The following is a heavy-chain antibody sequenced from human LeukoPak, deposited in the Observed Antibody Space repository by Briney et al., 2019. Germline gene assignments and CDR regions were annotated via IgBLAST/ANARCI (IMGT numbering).Heavy chain of an antibody. V-gene: IGHV3-23*01. J-gene: IGHJ4*02. CDR2: ISGSGGST. CDR3: AKFETRGNTDFDY. Sequence: PGGSLRLSCAASGFTFSSYAMSWVRQAPGKGLEWVSAISGSGGSTYYADSVKGRFTISRDDARNSLYLQMNSLRAEDTAVYYCAKFETRGNTDFDYWGQGTLVTVSS. D-gene: IGHD2/OR15-2a*01. CDR1: GFTFSSYA.